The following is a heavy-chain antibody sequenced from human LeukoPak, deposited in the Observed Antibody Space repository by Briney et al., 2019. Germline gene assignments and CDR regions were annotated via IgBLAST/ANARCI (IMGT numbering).Heavy chain of an antibody. CDR3: ARGLRYSYPNS. CDR1: GGSFSGYY. D-gene: IGHD5-18*01. CDR2: INHSGST. V-gene: IGHV4-34*01. J-gene: IGHJ4*02. Sequence: SETLSLTCAVYGGSFSGYYWSWIRQPPGKGLEWIGEINHSGSTNYNPSLKSRVTISVDTSKNQFSLKLSSVTAADTAVYYCARGLRYSYPNSWGQGTLVTVSS.